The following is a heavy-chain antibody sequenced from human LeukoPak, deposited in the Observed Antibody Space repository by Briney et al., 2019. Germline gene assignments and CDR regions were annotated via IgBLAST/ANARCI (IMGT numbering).Heavy chain of an antibody. Sequence: GESLKISCKGSGYNFPTYWIGWVRQMPGKGLQWAGIIYPGDSDTRNSPSFQGQVTISADKSISTAYLQWSSLKASDTAMYYCARRTGEWFDPWGQGTLVTVSS. V-gene: IGHV5-51*01. CDR1: GYNFPTYW. CDR3: ARRTGEWFDP. CDR2: IYPGDSDT. D-gene: IGHD7-27*01. J-gene: IGHJ5*02.